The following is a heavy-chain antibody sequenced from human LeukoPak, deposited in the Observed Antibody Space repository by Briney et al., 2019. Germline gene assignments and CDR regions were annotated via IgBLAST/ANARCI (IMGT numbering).Heavy chain of an antibody. Sequence: GGSLRLSCAASGFTFSSYSMNWVRQAPGKGLEWVSYISSSSSAIYYADSVKGRFTISRDNAKNSLYLQMNSLRAEDTAVYYCARDRIGGYFDYWGQGTLVTVSS. CDR3: ARDRIGGYFDY. CDR1: GFTFSSYS. D-gene: IGHD4-23*01. J-gene: IGHJ4*02. V-gene: IGHV3-48*01. CDR2: ISSSSSAI.